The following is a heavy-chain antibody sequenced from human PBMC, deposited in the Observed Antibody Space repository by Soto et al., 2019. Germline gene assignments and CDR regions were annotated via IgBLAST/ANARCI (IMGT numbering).Heavy chain of an antibody. V-gene: IGHV1-3*01. CDR1: GYSFRSYG. CDR3: ARVGLKYLRWFDP. D-gene: IGHD3-16*01. CDR2: INADKGDT. J-gene: IGHJ5*02. Sequence: GASLKVSCKAFGYSFRSYGIQWVRQAPGQSLEWMGWINADKGDTKYSQNFQDRVSITRDTFANTAYMELRSLTPEDTAVYYCARVGLKYLRWFDPWGQGSLVTVSS.